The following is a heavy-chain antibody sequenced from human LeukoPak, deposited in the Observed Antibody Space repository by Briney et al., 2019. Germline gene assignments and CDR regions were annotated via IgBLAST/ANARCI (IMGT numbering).Heavy chain of an antibody. Sequence: SETLSLTCTVSGGSISSGGYYWSWVRQHPGKGLEWIGYIYYSGSTYYNPSLKSRVTISVDTSKNQFSLKLSSVTAADTAVYYCASYQSVVHFFRYWGQGTLVTVSS. J-gene: IGHJ4*02. CDR1: GGSISSGGYY. CDR3: ASYQSVVHFFRY. V-gene: IGHV4-31*03. CDR2: IYYSGST. D-gene: IGHD2-21*01.